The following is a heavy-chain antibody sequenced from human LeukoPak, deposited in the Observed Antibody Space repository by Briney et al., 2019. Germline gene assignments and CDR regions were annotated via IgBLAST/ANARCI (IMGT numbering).Heavy chain of an antibody. Sequence: SETLSLTCTVSGYSISSGYYWGWIRQPPGKGLEWSGSIYHSGSTYYNPSLKSRVTISVDTSKNQFSLKLSSVTAADTAVYYCARAGDSSSWLGLWGQGTLVTVSS. D-gene: IGHD6-13*01. CDR1: GYSISSGYY. CDR2: IYHSGST. J-gene: IGHJ1*01. V-gene: IGHV4-38-2*02. CDR3: ARAGDSSSWLGL.